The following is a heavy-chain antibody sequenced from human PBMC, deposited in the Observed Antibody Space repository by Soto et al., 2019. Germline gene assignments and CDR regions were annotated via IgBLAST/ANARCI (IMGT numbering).Heavy chain of an antibody. D-gene: IGHD3-3*02. CDR1: GFTFSSYW. J-gene: IGHJ2*01. V-gene: IGHV3-74*01. Sequence: EVQLVESGGGLVQPGGSLRLSCAASGFTFSSYWMHWVRQAPGKGLVWVSRITSDGSSTTYADSVKGRFTISRDNARDMLYLQMNSLRAEDMAVYYCARPAFRMASNWYFDLWGRGTLVTVSS. CDR2: ITSDGSST. CDR3: ARPAFRMASNWYFDL.